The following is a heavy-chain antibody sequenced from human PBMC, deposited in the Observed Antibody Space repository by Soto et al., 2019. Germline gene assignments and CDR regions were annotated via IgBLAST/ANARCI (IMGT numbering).Heavy chain of an antibody. J-gene: IGHJ4*02. CDR1: GFPFSSYS. CDR2: ISSGGSTI. CDR3: ARKYQLPGY. D-gene: IGHD2-2*01. Sequence: EVQLVESGGGLVQPGGSLRLSCAASGFPFSSYSMNWVRQAPGKGLEWISYISSGGSTIYYADSVKGRFTISRDNAQNSLYLQMNSLRAEDTAVYFCARKYQLPGYWGQGTLVTVSS. V-gene: IGHV3-48*01.